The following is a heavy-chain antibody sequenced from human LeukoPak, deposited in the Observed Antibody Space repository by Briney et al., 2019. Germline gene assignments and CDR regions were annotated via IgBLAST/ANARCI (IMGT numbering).Heavy chain of an antibody. CDR3: ARASILPRCFGGSCFAPLDY. D-gene: IGHD2-15*01. CDR1: GFNFSHYT. J-gene: IGHJ4*02. V-gene: IGHV3-21*01. Sequence: PGGSLRLSCTASGFNFSHYTMTWVRQAPGKGLEWVSSISSAGRYIYYSESVKVRFTVSRADASGSLSLQMDSLRAEDSAVYYCARASILPRCFGGSCFAPLDYWGQGSLIAVSS. CDR2: ISSAGRYI.